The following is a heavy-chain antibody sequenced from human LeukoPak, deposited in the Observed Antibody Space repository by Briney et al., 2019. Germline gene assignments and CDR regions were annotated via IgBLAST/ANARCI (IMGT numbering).Heavy chain of an antibody. V-gene: IGHV1-69*13. CDR3: ARYYGSGSYPYYFVY. CDR2: TIPIFGTA. J-gene: IGHJ4*02. D-gene: IGHD3-10*01. Sequence: SVKVSCKASGGTFSSYAISWVRQAPGQGLEWMGGTIPIFGTANYAQKFQGRVTITADESTSTAYMELSSLRSEDTAVYYCARYYGSGSYPYYFVYWGQGTLVTVSS. CDR1: GGTFSSYA.